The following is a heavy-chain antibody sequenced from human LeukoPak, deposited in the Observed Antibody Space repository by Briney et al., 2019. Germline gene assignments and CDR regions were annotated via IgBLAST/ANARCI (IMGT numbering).Heavy chain of an antibody. V-gene: IGHV4-4*07. J-gene: IGHJ4*02. CDR3: AREKYSPGAVDY. D-gene: IGHD6-6*01. Sequence: PSETLSLTCTVSGGSISSYYWSWIRQPAGKGLEWIGRIYTSGSTNYNPSLKSRVTISVDTSKNQFSLKVSSVTAADTAVYYCAREKYSPGAVDYWGQGSLVTVSS. CDR1: GGSISSYY. CDR2: IYTSGST.